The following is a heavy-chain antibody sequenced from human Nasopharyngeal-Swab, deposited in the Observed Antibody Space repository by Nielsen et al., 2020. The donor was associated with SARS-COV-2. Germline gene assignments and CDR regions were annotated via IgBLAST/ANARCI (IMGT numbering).Heavy chain of an antibody. CDR3: TKQNMAPPYYYMDV. V-gene: IGHV3-43*01. Sequence: GESLKISCAASGFLFDDYSMSWVRQAPGKGLEWVSLSNWKGDTPSYAESVKGRFTISRDNSKKSLYLEMNSLRTEDTALYYCTKQNMAPPYYYMDVWGKGTTVTVSS. J-gene: IGHJ6*03. CDR2: SNWKGDTP. CDR1: GFLFDDYS. D-gene: IGHD2/OR15-2a*01.